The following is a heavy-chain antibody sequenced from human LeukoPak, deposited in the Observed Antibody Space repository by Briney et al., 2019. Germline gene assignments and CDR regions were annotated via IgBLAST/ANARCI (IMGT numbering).Heavy chain of an antibody. V-gene: IGHV1-69*05. Sequence: SVKVSCKASGGTFSSYAISWVRQAPGQGLEWMGGIIPIFGTANYAQKFQGRVTITTDESTSTAYVELSSLRSEDTAVYYCARGGYSSPPFDYWGQGTLVTVSS. CDR2: IIPIFGTA. D-gene: IGHD6-13*01. J-gene: IGHJ4*02. CDR3: ARGGYSSPPFDY. CDR1: GGTFSSYA.